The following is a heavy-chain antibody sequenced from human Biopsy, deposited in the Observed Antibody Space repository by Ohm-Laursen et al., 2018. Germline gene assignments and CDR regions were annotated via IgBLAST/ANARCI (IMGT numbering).Heavy chain of an antibody. CDR1: EFNVDRNH. D-gene: IGHD3-16*01. V-gene: IGHV3-66*01. CDR2: IHGSGRT. CDR3: AGAGGHSF. J-gene: IGHJ4*02. Sequence: GQTLSLTCATSEFNVDRNHMNWVRQAPGKGLEWVSMIHGSGRTGYADSVKGRFTVSRDNSKDTVYLQMNALRVDDTAMYYCAGAGGHSFWGQGALVTVSS.